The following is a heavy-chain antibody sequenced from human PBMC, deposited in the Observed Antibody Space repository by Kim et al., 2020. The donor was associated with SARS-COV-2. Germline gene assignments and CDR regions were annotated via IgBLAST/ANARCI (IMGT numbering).Heavy chain of an antibody. CDR1: GGSISSSSYY. Sequence: SETLSLTCTVSGGSISSSSYYWGWIRQPPGKGLEWIGSIYYSGSTYYNPSLKSRVTISVDTSKNQFSLKLSSVTAADTAVYYCARHGRRCSSTSCYLAGLYYYYYYMDVWGKGTTVTVSS. CDR3: ARHGRRCSSTSCYLAGLYYYYYYMDV. CDR2: IYYSGST. J-gene: IGHJ6*03. V-gene: IGHV4-39*01. D-gene: IGHD2-2*01.